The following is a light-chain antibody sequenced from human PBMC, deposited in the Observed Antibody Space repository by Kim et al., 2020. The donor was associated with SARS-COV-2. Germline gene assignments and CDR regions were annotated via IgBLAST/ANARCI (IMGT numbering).Light chain of an antibody. CDR2: GAS. V-gene: IGKV3-20*01. CDR3: QQYNTAAHIT. CDR1: QSVDIR. Sequence: ETVLTQSPGTLSLSPGERATLSCRASQSVDIRLAWYQQKPGQAPRLLIYGASSRATGIPDRFSGSGSATDFTLTISRLEPEDFAIYYCQQYNTAAHITFGPGTKVDIK. J-gene: IGKJ3*01.